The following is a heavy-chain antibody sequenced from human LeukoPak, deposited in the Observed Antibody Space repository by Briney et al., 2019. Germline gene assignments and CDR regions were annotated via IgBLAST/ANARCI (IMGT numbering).Heavy chain of an antibody. CDR3: ATLDYYDSSGYYPQYFQH. V-gene: IGHV1-24*01. CDR1: GYTLTELS. D-gene: IGHD3-22*01. J-gene: IGHJ1*01. CDR2: FDPEDGET. Sequence: ASVKVSCKVSGYTLTELSMHWVRQAPGKGLEWMGGFDPEDGETIYAQKFQGRVTMTGDTSTDTAYMELSSLRSEDTAVYYCATLDYYDSSGYYPQYFQHWGQGTLVTVSS.